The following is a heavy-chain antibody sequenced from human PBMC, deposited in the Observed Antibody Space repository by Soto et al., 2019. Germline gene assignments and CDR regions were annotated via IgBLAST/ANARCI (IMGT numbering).Heavy chain of an antibody. CDR2: IWYDGSNK. J-gene: IGHJ3*02. V-gene: IGHV3-33*01. CDR1: GFTFSSYG. CDR3: ARAQHRRAVYDAFDI. Sequence: PGGSLRLSCAASGFTFSSYGMHWVRQAPGKGLEWVAVIWYDGSNKYYADSVKGRFTISRDNSKNTLYLQMNSLRAEDTAVYYCARAQHRRAVYDAFDIWGQGTMVTVSS. D-gene: IGHD1-20*01.